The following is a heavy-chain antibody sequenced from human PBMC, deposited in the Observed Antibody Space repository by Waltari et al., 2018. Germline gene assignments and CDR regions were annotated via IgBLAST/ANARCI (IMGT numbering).Heavy chain of an antibody. Sequence: DVQLVESGGGLVQPGGSLRRACAASGFTLLTYSMNWVRQAPGKGLEWIAYISSSSDWIYSADSVKGRFIISRDNAKNSVYLQMNSLRADDTAVYYCAGIRRGYWFFDLWGRGTLVTVSS. V-gene: IGHV3-48*04. CDR1: GFTLLTYS. CDR2: ISSSSDWI. J-gene: IGHJ2*01. D-gene: IGHD3-10*01. CDR3: AGIRRGYWFFDL.